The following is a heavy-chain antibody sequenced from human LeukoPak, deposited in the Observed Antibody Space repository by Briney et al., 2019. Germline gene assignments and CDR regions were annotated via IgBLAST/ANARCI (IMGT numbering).Heavy chain of an antibody. D-gene: IGHD3-10*01. CDR2: IIPIFGTA. Sequence: PVKVSCKASGGTFSSYAISWVRQAPGQGLEWMGGIIPIFGTANYAQKFQGRVTITADESTSTAYMELSSLRSEDTAVYYCVREVGSGSSNWFDPWGQGTLVTVSS. CDR1: GGTFSSYA. J-gene: IGHJ5*02. V-gene: IGHV1-69*01. CDR3: VREVGSGSSNWFDP.